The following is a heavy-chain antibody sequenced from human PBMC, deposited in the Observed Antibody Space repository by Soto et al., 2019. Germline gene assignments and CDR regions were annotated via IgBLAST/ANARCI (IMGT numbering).Heavy chain of an antibody. D-gene: IGHD6-19*01. CDR3: AKLQGSGWPRLYFDY. CDR1: GGSISSSSYY. Sequence: PSETLSLTCTVSGGSISSSSYYWGWIRQPPGKGLEWIGSIYYSGSTYYNPSLKSRVTISRDNSKNTLYLQMNSLRADDTAVYYCAKLQGSGWPRLYFDYWGQGTLVTVSS. J-gene: IGHJ4*02. CDR2: IYYSGST. V-gene: IGHV4-39*01.